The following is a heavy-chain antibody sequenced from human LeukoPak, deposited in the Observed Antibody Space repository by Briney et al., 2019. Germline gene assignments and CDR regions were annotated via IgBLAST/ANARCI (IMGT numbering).Heavy chain of an antibody. J-gene: IGHJ4*02. CDR2: INPSGGST. CDR3: ARVRGLAPSQHYFDY. CDR1: GYTFTSYY. V-gene: IGHV1-46*01. D-gene: IGHD3-10*01. Sequence: ASVKVSCKASGYTFTSYYMHWVRQAPGQGLEWMGIINPSGGSTSYAQKFQGRVTMTRDTSTSTVYMELSSLRSEDTAVYYCARVRGLAPSQHYFDYWGQGTLVTVSS.